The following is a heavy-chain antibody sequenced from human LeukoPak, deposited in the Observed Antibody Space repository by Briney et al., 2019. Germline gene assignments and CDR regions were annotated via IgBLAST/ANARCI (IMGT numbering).Heavy chain of an antibody. CDR1: GFTFSDYY. D-gene: IGHD1-26*01. J-gene: IGHJ4*02. CDR2: ISSSGSTI. CDR3: AREWELLGLMNGPIDY. V-gene: IGHV3-11*04. Sequence: GGSLRLSCAASGFTFSDYYMSWIRQAPGKGLEGVSYISSSGSTIYYADSVKGRFTISRDNAKNSLYLQMNSLRAEDTAVYYCAREWELLGLMNGPIDYWGQGTLVTVSS.